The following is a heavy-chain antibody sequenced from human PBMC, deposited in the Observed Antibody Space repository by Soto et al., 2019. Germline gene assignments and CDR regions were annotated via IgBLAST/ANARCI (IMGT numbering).Heavy chain of an antibody. Sequence: ASVKVSCKASGYTFTSYGISWVRQAPGQGLEWMGWISAYNGNTNYAQKLQGRVTMTTDTSTSTAYMELRSLRSDDTAVYYCARDEQLSNDYSKKYYYYYGMDVWGQGTTVTVSS. V-gene: IGHV1-18*01. CDR3: ARDEQLSNDYSKKYYYYYGMDV. D-gene: IGHD4-17*01. J-gene: IGHJ6*02. CDR1: GYTFTSYG. CDR2: ISAYNGNT.